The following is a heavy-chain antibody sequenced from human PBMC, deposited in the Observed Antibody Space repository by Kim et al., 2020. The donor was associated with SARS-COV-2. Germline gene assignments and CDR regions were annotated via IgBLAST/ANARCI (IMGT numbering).Heavy chain of an antibody. CDR3: ARDFMASAAGSRWYFDL. CDR2: ISAYNGNT. D-gene: IGHD6-13*01. Sequence: ASVKVSCKASGYTFTSYGISWVRQAPGQGLEWMGWISAYNGNTNYAQKLQGRVTMTTDTSTSTAYMELRSLRSDDTAVYYCARDFMASAAGSRWYFDLWGRGTLVTVSS. J-gene: IGHJ2*01. V-gene: IGHV1-18*01. CDR1: GYTFTSYG.